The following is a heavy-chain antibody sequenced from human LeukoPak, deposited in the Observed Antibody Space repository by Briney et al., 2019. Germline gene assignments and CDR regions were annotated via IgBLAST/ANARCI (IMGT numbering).Heavy chain of an antibody. Sequence: RGSLRLSCAASGFTFSNAWMSWVRQAPGKGMEWVGRIKSKTDGGTTDYAAPVKGRFTISRDDSKNTLYLQMNSLKTEDTAVYYCTFRGYYGSGSYSKDFDYWGQGTLVTVSS. D-gene: IGHD3-10*01. J-gene: IGHJ4*02. V-gene: IGHV3-15*01. CDR3: TFRGYYGSGSYSKDFDY. CDR2: IKSKTDGGTT. CDR1: GFTFSNAW.